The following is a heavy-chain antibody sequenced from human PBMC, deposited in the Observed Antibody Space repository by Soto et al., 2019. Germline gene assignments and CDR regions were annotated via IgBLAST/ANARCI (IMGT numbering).Heavy chain of an antibody. Sequence: QVQLVQSGAEVKKLGASVRVSCKASGYTFTSHDIHWLRQASGQGLEWMGSINPYSGNTAFAPKFQDRIAMTRDTSITTAYMELNSLSSGDTAVYFCSSLSSMDVWGQGTTVTVSS. V-gene: IGHV1-8*01. J-gene: IGHJ6*02. D-gene: IGHD6-6*01. CDR1: GYTFTSHD. CDR2: INPYSGNT. CDR3: SSLSSMDV.